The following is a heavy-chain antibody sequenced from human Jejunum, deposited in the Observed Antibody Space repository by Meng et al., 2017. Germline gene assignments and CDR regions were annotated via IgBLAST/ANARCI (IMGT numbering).Heavy chain of an antibody. Sequence: GESLKISCAASGFTLSSSWMSWVRQAPGKGLEWVANISPEGNKEFCVDSVKGRFTFSRDNAKNSLYLQMNSLRAEDTAVYYCARLGIPAAGSFNWFDPWGQGTLVTVSS. D-gene: IGHD6-13*01. CDR2: ISPEGNKE. CDR3: ARLGIPAAGSFNWFDP. J-gene: IGHJ5*02. CDR1: GFTLSSSW. V-gene: IGHV3-7*01.